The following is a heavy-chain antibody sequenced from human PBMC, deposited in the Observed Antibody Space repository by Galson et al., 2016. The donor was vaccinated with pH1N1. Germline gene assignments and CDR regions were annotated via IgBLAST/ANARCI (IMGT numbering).Heavy chain of an antibody. CDR2: VDPEDGET. CDR1: GKPFTDSF. D-gene: IGHD1-26*01. CDR3: VTASSRELADPDIC. J-gene: IGHJ4*02. V-gene: IGHV1-69-2*01. Sequence: VKVSCKVFGKPFTDSFIHWIQQAPEKGLEWMGLVDPEDGETFYAGNFQGRVTITADTSMDTVYMELSSLTSDDTAVYYCVTASSRELADPDICWGQGTLVTVSS.